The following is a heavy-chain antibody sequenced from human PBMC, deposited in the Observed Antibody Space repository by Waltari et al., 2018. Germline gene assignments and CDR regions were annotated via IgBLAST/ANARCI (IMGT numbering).Heavy chain of an antibody. CDR3: SHTLGYCSGGSCYLGWFDP. Sequence: QITLKESGPTLLKPTQTLTLTCTFSGFSLSTSGVGVGWIRQPPGKALEWLALIYWNDDKRYNPSLTSRLTITKEPSKNQVVLTMTNMDPVDTATYYCSHTLGYCSGGSCYLGWFDPWGKGTLVTVSS. J-gene: IGHJ5*02. V-gene: IGHV2-5*01. CDR1: GFSLSTSGVG. D-gene: IGHD2-15*01. CDR2: IYWNDDK.